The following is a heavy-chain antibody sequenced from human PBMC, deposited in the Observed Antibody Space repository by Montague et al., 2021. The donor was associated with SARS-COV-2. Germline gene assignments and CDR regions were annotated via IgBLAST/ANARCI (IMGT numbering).Heavy chain of an antibody. D-gene: IGHD3-10*01. Sequence: TLSLTCAVSGGSISSGGYSWNWIRQPPGKGLEWIGYIYHSGSTYYNPSLKSRVTISLDSSKIQFSLNLTSVTAADTAVYYCARGSMVRGGKVYYGVDVWGQGTTVTVSS. J-gene: IGHJ6*02. CDR2: IYHSGST. CDR1: GGSISSGGYS. CDR3: ARGSMVRGGKVYYGVDV. V-gene: IGHV4-30-2*01.